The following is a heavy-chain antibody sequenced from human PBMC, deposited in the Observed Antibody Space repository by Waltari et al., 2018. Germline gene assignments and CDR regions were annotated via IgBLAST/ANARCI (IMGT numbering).Heavy chain of an antibody. CDR3: ATSSAPYNSLES. V-gene: IGHV4-59*01. CDR2: MYYGGSV. CDR1: GGSIRSYY. J-gene: IGHJ4*02. Sequence: QVQLQESGPGLVKPSGTLSLTCRAPGGSIRSYYWNWIRLPPGKGLEWIGYMYYGGSVNYNPSLKSRVTMLGDPSKNQVSLKLTSVTPADTAVYYCATSSAPYNSLESWGQGTLVTVAS. D-gene: IGHD1-1*01.